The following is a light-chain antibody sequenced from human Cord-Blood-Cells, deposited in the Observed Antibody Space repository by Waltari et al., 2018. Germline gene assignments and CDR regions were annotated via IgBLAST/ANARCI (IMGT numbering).Light chain of an antibody. CDR3: YSTDSSGNHRV. CDR2: EDS. Sequence: SHELTQPPPASVSPGQTARNTSSGDASPKHYASRYPQKSGQAPVLVIYEDSKRPSGIPERFSGSSSGTMATLTISGAQVEDEADYYCYSTDSSGNHRVFGGGTKLTVL. CDR1: ASPKHY. J-gene: IGLJ3*02. V-gene: IGLV3-10*01.